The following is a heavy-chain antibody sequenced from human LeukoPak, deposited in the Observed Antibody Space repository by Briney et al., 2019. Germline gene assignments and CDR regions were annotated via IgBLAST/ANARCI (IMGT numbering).Heavy chain of an antibody. V-gene: IGHV3-74*01. CDR3: GRDLGGRSGY. CDR2: INEDGSII. J-gene: IGHJ4*02. CDR1: GFTFRTYW. D-gene: IGHD1-26*01. Sequence: PGGSLRLSCAVSGFTFRTYWMHWVRKVPGEGLVWVSRINEDGSIINYADSVKGRFSISRDNAKNTLYLQMNSLRAEDTAVYYCGRDLGGRSGYWGQGTLVTVSS.